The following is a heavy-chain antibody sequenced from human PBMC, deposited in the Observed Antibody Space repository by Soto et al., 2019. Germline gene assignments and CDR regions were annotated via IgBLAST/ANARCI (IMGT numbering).Heavy chain of an antibody. V-gene: IGHV3-30*18. Sequence: QVQLVESGGGVVQPGRSLRLSCAAPGFTFSSYGMHWVRQAPGKGLEWVAVISYDGSNKYYADSVKGRFTISRDNSKNTLYLQMNSLRAEDTAVYYCAKDSGIVVVVAAIDYWGQGTLVTVSS. CDR3: AKDSGIVVVVAAIDY. J-gene: IGHJ4*02. D-gene: IGHD2-15*01. CDR2: ISYDGSNK. CDR1: GFTFSSYG.